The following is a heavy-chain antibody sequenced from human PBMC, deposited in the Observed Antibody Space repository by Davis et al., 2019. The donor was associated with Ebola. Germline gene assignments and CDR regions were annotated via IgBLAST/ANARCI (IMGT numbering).Heavy chain of an antibody. D-gene: IGHD2-21*02. J-gene: IGHJ2*01. CDR3: VRDPALVVTGGGWFFGL. Sequence: GGSLRPSCAAPGFTFRRYAMSWVRQAPGKGLEWVSGFSGNGLGTYYADSVKGRFTVSRDNAKNSRYLQMNSLRAEDTAVYYCVRDPALVVTGGGWFFGLWGRGTLVTVSS. V-gene: IGHV3-23*01. CDR2: FSGNGLGT. CDR1: GFTFRRYA.